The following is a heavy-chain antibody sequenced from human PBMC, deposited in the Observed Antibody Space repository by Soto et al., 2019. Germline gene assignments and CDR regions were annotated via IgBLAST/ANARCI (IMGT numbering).Heavy chain of an antibody. CDR1: GYTFTSYD. Sequence: ASVKVSCKASGYTFTSYDINWVRQATGQGLEWMGWMNPNSGNTGYAQKFQGRVTMTRNTSISTAYMELSSLRSEDTAVYYCARPIAAAGTVPLDYWGQGTLVTVSS. CDR3: ARPIAAAGTVPLDY. V-gene: IGHV1-8*01. J-gene: IGHJ4*02. CDR2: MNPNSGNT. D-gene: IGHD6-13*01.